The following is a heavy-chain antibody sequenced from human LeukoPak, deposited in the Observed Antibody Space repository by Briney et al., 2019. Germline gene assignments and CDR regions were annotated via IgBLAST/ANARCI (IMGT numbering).Heavy chain of an antibody. CDR3: ARDVLHNLFDT. J-gene: IGHJ5*02. CDR2: INSDGGGA. CDR1: GITFGNNW. Sequence: PGGSLRLSCAASGITFGNNWMHWVRQGPGKGLVWISRINSDGGGAIYADSVKGRFTVSRDNAKNTLYLQMNSLRAEDTAVYYCARDVLHNLFDTWGQGTLVTVSS. V-gene: IGHV3-74*01.